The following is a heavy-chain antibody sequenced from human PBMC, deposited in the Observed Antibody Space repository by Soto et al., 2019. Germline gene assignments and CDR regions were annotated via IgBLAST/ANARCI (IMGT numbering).Heavy chain of an antibody. J-gene: IGHJ4*02. D-gene: IGHD3-22*01. Sequence: PGGSLRLSCAASGFDVSNTDMSWVRQAPGKGLEWVSVIYSGGYTNYADSVKGRFIVSRDSPKNTLYIQMDSLRAEDTAVYYCSREAIIVIAAPEYYFDYWGQGTLVTVSS. CDR3: SREAIIVIAAPEYYFDY. CDR1: GFDVSNTD. V-gene: IGHV3-66*01. CDR2: IYSGGYT.